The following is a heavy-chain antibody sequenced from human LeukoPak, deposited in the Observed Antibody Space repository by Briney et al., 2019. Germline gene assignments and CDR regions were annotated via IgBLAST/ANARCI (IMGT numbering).Heavy chain of an antibody. CDR1: GGTYSSYA. CDR2: IIPIFGTA. D-gene: IGHD5-12*01. CDR3: AKLVASRGYYFDY. V-gene: IGHV1-69*05. Sequence: TSVKVSCKASGGTYSSYAISWVRQAPGQGLEWMGGIIPIFGTANYAQKFQGRVTITTDESTSTAYMELSSLRSEDTAVYYCAKLVASRGYYFDYWGQGTLVTVSS. J-gene: IGHJ4*02.